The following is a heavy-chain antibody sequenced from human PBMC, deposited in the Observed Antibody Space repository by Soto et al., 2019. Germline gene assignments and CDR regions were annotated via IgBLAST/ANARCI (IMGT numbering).Heavy chain of an antibody. D-gene: IGHD6-13*01. CDR3: ARSGFELYSSSWYDY. J-gene: IGHJ4*02. CDR1: GGSISSSSYY. Sequence: SETLSLTCTVSGGSISSSSYYWGWIRQPPGKGLEWIGSIYYSGSTYYNPSLKSRVTISVDTSKNQFSLKLSSVTAADTAVYYCARSGFELYSSSWYDYWGQGTLVTVSS. V-gene: IGHV4-39*01. CDR2: IYYSGST.